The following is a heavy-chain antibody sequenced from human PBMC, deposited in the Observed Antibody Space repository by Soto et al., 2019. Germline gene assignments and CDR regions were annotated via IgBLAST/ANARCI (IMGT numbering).Heavy chain of an antibody. Sequence: GGSLRLSCAASGFYVTSSYMRWVRQAPGKGLEWVSIIYRGGATYYADSVKDRFTISRDDSKNTLYLHMSSLRAEDTAVYYCARGFQSSFDYWGQGTLVTVSS. V-gene: IGHV3-53*01. CDR3: ARGFQSSFDY. CDR2: IYRGGAT. D-gene: IGHD2-21*01. J-gene: IGHJ4*02. CDR1: GFYVTSSY.